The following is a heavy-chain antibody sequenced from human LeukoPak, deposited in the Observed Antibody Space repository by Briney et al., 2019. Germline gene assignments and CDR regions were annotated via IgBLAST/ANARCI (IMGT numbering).Heavy chain of an antibody. D-gene: IGHD3-10*01. CDR3: AKTGGDVLLWFGATNWFDP. J-gene: IGHJ5*02. Sequence: PGGSLRLSCAASGFTFSSYAMSWVRQAPGKGLEWVSAISGSGGSTYYADSVKGRFTISRDNSKNTLYLQMNSLRAEDTAVYYCAKTGGDVLLWFGATNWFDPRGQGTLVTVSS. V-gene: IGHV3-23*01. CDR1: GFTFSSYA. CDR2: ISGSGGST.